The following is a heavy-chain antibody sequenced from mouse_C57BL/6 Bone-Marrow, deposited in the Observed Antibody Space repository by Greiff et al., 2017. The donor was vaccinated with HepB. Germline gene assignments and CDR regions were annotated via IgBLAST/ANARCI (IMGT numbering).Heavy chain of an antibody. V-gene: IGHV1-61*01. Sequence: VQLKQPGAELVRPGSSVKLSCKASGYTFTSYWMDWVKQRPGQGLEWIGNIYPSDSETHYNQKFKDKATLTVDKSSSTAYMQLSSLTSEDSAVYYCALYDYGFAYWGQGTLVTVSA. CDR1: GYTFTSYW. CDR3: ALYDYGFAY. J-gene: IGHJ3*01. D-gene: IGHD2-4*01. CDR2: IYPSDSET.